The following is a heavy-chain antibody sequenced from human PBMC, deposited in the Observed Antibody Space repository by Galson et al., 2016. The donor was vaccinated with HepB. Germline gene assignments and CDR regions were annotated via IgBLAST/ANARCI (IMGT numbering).Heavy chain of an antibody. Sequence: TLSLTCTVSGGSISSGGYYWSWIRQHPGKGLEWIGYIYYSGSTYYNPSLKSRVTISLDTSKNQFSLKLSSGTAADTAVYYCGIDLRGIIITWAWFDPWGQGTLVTVSS. CDR2: IYYSGST. J-gene: IGHJ5*02. CDR3: GIDLRGIIITWAWFDP. D-gene: IGHD3-10*01. V-gene: IGHV4-31*03. CDR1: GGSISSGGYY.